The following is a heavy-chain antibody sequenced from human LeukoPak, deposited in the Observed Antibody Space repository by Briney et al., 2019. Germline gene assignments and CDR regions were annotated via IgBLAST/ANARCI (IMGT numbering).Heavy chain of an antibody. V-gene: IGHV1-46*01. CDR3: ARVDQLLSGGGIFDY. D-gene: IGHD2-2*01. CDR1: GYTFTSYY. CDR2: INPSGGST. J-gene: IGHJ4*02. Sequence: ASVKVSCKASGYTFTSYYMHWVRQAPGQGLEWMGIINPSGGSTSYAQKFQGRATMTRDMSTSTVYMELGSLRSEDTAVYYCARVDQLLSGGGIFDYWGQGTLVTVSS.